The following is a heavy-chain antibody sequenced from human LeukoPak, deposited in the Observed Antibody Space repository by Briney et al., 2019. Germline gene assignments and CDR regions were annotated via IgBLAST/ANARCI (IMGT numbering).Heavy chain of an antibody. CDR3: ARSRFYFDY. J-gene: IGHJ4*02. Sequence: GRSLRLSCAASGFTFSSYGMHWVRQAPGKGLEWVAKIKPDGSEKDHVDSVKGRFTISRDNAKNSLYLQLNSLRAEDTAVYYCARSRFYFDYWGQGTPVTVSS. CDR1: GFTFSSYG. CDR2: IKPDGSEK. V-gene: IGHV3-7*01.